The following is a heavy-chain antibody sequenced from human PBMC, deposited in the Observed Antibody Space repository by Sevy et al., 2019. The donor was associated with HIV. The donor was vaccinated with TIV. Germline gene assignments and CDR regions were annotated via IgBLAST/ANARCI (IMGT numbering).Heavy chain of an antibody. Sequence: GGSLRLSCTASGFKFDDYAMHWVRQPPGKGLEWVSGITWDGGRTGYADSVKGRFIMSRDNTKSSLYLQMNSLRAEDTALYYCAKDLRRGDILTGYLNYWGQGTLVTVSS. CDR2: ITWDGGRT. CDR1: GFKFDDYA. V-gene: IGHV3-9*01. J-gene: IGHJ4*02. CDR3: AKDLRRGDILTGYLNY. D-gene: IGHD3-9*01.